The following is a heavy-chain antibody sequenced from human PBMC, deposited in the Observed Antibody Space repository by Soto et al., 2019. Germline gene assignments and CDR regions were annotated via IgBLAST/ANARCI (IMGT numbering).Heavy chain of an antibody. CDR3: ARDWSPTVDDSVSYLSMASDV. J-gene: IGHJ3*01. D-gene: IGHD3-10*01. CDR2: IYYSGST. V-gene: IGHV4-31*02. Sequence: LLTLSVRWSVAGGSIGSGGCYWSWIRKHPGKGLEWIGYIYYSGSTYYNPSLKSRVTISVDTSKNQFSLKLSSVTAADTAVYYCARDWSPTVDDSVSYLSMASDVRRQGKIVPVS. CDR1: GGSIGSGGCY.